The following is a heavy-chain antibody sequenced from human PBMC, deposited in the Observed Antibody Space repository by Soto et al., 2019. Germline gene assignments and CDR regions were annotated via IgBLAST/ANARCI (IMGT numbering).Heavy chain of an antibody. D-gene: IGHD4-17*01. V-gene: IGHV3-30*18. Sequence: QVQLVESGGGVVQPGRSLRLSCAASGFTFSSYGMHWVRQAPGKGLEWVAVISYDGSNKYYADSVKGRFTISRDNSKNTLYLQMNSLRAEDTAAYYCAKARYYGDYRYYFDYWGQGTLVTVSS. CDR3: AKARYYGDYRYYFDY. J-gene: IGHJ4*02. CDR1: GFTFSSYG. CDR2: ISYDGSNK.